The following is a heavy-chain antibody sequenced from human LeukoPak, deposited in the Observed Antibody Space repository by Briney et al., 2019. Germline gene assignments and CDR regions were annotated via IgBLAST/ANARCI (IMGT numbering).Heavy chain of an antibody. Sequence: SETLSLTCTVSGGSIGDYYWSWIRQPPGKGLEWIGYIYYSGSTYYNPSLKSRVTISVDTSKNQFSLKLSSVTAADTAVYYCARDPFRGESFDYWGQGTLVTVSS. V-gene: IGHV4-30-4*01. J-gene: IGHJ4*02. CDR2: IYYSGST. CDR3: ARDPFRGESFDY. CDR1: GGSIGDYY. D-gene: IGHD3-10*01.